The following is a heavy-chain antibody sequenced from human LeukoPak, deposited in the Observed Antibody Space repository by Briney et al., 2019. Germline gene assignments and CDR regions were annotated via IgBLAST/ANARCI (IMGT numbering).Heavy chain of an antibody. CDR2: ISSDGSSA. D-gene: IGHD3-10*01. V-gene: IGHV3-74*01. J-gene: IGHJ4*02. CDR1: GFTFSYYW. Sequence: GGSLRLSCAPSGFTFSYYWMHWVRQAPGNGLVWVSRISSDGSSASYADSLKGRFTMSRDNAKNPLYLQMNSLRAEDTAVYYCARGSAAGDYWGQGTLVTVSS. CDR3: ARGSAAGDY.